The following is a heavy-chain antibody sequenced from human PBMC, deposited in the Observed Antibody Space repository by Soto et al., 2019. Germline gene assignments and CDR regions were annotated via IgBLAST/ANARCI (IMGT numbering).Heavy chain of an antibody. Sequence: QVQLVESGGGVVQPGRSLRLSCEASGFTFRSYGMHWVRQAPGKGLEWVAVISYDGSNEYYADSVKGRFTISRDNSKNTLYLQVNSLRAEDTAVYYCAKGATIFGVVIPDDWGQGTLVTVSS. V-gene: IGHV3-30*18. CDR3: AKGATIFGVVIPDD. J-gene: IGHJ4*02. CDR2: ISYDGSNE. CDR1: GFTFRSYG. D-gene: IGHD3-3*01.